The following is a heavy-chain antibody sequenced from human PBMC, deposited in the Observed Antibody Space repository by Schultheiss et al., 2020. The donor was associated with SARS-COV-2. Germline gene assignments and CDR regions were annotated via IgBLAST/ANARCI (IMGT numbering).Heavy chain of an antibody. Sequence: SETLSLTCTVSGGSISSGDYYWSWIRQPPGKGLEWIGYIYYSGSTNYNPSLKSRVTISVDTSKNQFSLKLSSVTAADTAVYYCARDGGTNGVRYWGQGTLVTVAS. CDR1: GGSISSGDYY. CDR2: IYYSGST. J-gene: IGHJ4*02. V-gene: IGHV4-61*08. CDR3: ARDGGTNGVRY. D-gene: IGHD2-8*01.